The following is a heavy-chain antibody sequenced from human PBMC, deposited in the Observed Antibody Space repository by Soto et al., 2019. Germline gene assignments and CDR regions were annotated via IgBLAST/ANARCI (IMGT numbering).Heavy chain of an antibody. D-gene: IGHD3-3*01. CDR3: ASGVFGRGHNSLNYKYYMAV. V-gene: IGHV1-8*01. Sequence: GASVKVSCKASGYTFTSYDINWVRQATGQGLEWMGWMNPNSGNTGYAQKFQGRVTMTRNTSISTAYMELSSLRSEDTAVYYCASGVFGRGHNSLNYKYYMAVGGKGTTVTVSS. J-gene: IGHJ6*03. CDR1: GYTFTSYD. CDR2: MNPNSGNT.